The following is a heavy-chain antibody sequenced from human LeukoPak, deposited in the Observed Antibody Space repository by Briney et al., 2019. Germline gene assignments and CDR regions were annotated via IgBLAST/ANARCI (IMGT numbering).Heavy chain of an antibody. V-gene: IGHV3-23*01. CDR1: GFTFSSYA. CDR2: ISGNGGST. J-gene: IGHJ4*02. CDR3: AKVLRSYYYFDY. Sequence: GGSLRLSCAASGFTFSSYAMSWVRQAPGKGLEWVSAISGNGGSTYYADSVKGRFTISRDNSKNTLYLQMNSLRAEDTAVYYCAKVLRSYYYFDYWGQGTLVTVSS. D-gene: IGHD1-26*01.